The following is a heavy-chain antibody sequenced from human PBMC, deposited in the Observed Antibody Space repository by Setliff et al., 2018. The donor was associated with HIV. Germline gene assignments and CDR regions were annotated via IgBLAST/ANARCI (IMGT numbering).Heavy chain of an antibody. CDR3: ARVQMAYAAFDV. CDR2: IYFTGSS. V-gene: IGHV4-59*01. D-gene: IGHD4-17*01. J-gene: IGHJ3*01. Sequence: SETLSLTCTVSGGSISTYYWSWIRQPPGKGLEWIGSIYFTGSSDKHPSLKSRVTLSVDTSKHQFSLKLSSVTAADTAVYYCARVQMAYAAFDVWGQGTMVTVSS. CDR1: GGSISTYY.